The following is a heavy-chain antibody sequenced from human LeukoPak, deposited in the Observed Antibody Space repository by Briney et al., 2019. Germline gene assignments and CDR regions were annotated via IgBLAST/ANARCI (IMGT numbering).Heavy chain of an antibody. Sequence: ASVKVSCKASGFTLIDYYMHWVRQAPGQGLEWMGWINPNSGGTNYAQKFQGRVIMTRDTSISTAYMELSRLGSDDTAVYYCARGGSTDSIHSCGGNCYFLDYWGQGTLVTVSS. CDR1: GFTLIDYY. J-gene: IGHJ4*02. V-gene: IGHV1-2*02. D-gene: IGHD2-21*02. CDR2: INPNSGGT. CDR3: ARGGSTDSIHSCGGNCYFLDY.